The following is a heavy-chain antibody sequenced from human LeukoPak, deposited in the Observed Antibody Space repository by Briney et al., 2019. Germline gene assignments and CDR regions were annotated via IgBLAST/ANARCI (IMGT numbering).Heavy chain of an antibody. CDR3: ARGGTGAFDY. V-gene: IGHV3-11*06. D-gene: IGHD2-8*02. CDR1: GFPFTSGFTFSDYY. J-gene: IGHJ4*02. Sequence: GGSLRLSCAASGFPFTSGFTFSDYYMSWIRQAPGKGLVWVSYISSTSAYTSYADSVKGRFTISRDNANNSLFLQINGLRAEDTAIYYCARGGTGAFDYWGQGTLVTVSS. CDR2: ISSTSAYT.